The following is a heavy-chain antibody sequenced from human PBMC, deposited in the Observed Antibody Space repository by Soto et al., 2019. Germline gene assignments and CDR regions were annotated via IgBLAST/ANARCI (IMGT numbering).Heavy chain of an antibody. CDR2: MYYSGST. CDR1: GGSINSGDYY. Sequence: QVQLQESGPGLVKPSQTLSLTCTVSGGSINSGDYYWSWIRQPPGKGLEWIGYMYYSGSTYQNPSLKSRATISLDTPQKQFSVKLSSVTAADTAVYYCASATVTPGVLTYWGQGTLVTVSS. D-gene: IGHD4-17*01. CDR3: ASATVTPGVLTY. J-gene: IGHJ4*02. V-gene: IGHV4-30-4*01.